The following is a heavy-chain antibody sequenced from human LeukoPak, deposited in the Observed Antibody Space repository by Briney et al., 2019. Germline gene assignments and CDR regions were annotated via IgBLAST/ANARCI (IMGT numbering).Heavy chain of an antibody. CDR2: IKQDGSEK. J-gene: IGHJ4*02. CDR1: GFTFSSYW. D-gene: IGHD4-17*01. V-gene: IGHV3-7*01. CDR3: ARERGGDGDPQVVFDY. Sequence: GGSLRLSCAAPGFTFSSYWMSWVRPAPGKGLEWVANIKQDGSEKYYVDSVKGRFTISRDNAKNSLYLQMNSLRAEDTAVYYCARERGGDGDPQVVFDYWGQGTLVTVSS.